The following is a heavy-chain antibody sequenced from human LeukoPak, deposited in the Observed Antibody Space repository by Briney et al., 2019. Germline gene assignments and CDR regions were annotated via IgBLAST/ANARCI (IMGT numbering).Heavy chain of an antibody. V-gene: IGHV4-39*01. CDR1: GVSISSPIYY. D-gene: IGHD3-10*01. Sequence: SETLSLTSTVSGVSISSPIYYWGWIRQPPGKGLEWIGSIFYSGSTYYNPSLRSRVTISVDTSENQFSLKLSSVTAADTAVYYCATHRAGDRELIITYNWFDPWGQGTLVTVSS. CDR3: ATHRAGDRELIITYNWFDP. J-gene: IGHJ5*02. CDR2: IFYSGST.